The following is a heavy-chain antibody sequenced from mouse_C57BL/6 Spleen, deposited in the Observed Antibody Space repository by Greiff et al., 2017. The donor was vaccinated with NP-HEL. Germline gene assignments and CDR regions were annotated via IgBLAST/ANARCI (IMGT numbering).Heavy chain of an antibody. Sequence: VQLQQSGPELVKPGASVKMSCKASGYTFTDYNMHWVKQSHGKSLEWIGYINPNNGGTSYNQKFKGKATLTVNKSSSTAYMELRSLTSEDSAVYYCARVEYGSRGPWFAYWGQGTLVTVSA. J-gene: IGHJ3*01. D-gene: IGHD1-1*01. V-gene: IGHV1-22*01. CDR3: ARVEYGSRGPWFAY. CDR2: INPNNGGT. CDR1: GYTFTDYN.